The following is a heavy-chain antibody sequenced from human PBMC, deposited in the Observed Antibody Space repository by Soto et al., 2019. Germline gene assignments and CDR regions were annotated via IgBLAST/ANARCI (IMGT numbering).Heavy chain of an antibody. CDR2: INHSGST. J-gene: IGHJ5*02. D-gene: IGHD6-19*01. CDR3: ARVVRQWLVRGGWFDP. V-gene: IGHV4-34*01. Sequence: QVQLQQWGAGLLKPSETLSLTCAVYGGSFSGYYWSWIRQPPGKGLEWSGEINHSGSTNYNPSLKGRVTRSVDTSKNQFSLKLSSVTAADTAVYYCARVVRQWLVRGGWFDPWGQGTLVTVSS. CDR1: GGSFSGYY.